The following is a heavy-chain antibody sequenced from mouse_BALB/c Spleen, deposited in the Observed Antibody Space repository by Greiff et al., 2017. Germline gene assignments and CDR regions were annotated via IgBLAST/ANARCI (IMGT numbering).Heavy chain of an antibody. D-gene: IGHD2-3*01. CDR3: ARSGDGYYAWFAY. V-gene: IGHV1-69*02. CDR1: GYTFTSYW. Sequence: VQLQQPGAELVKPGASVKLSCKASGYTFTSYWMHWVKQRPGQGLEWIGEIDPSDSYTNYNQKFKGKATLTVDKSSSTAYMQLSSLTSEDSAVYYCARSGDGYYAWFAYWGQGTLVTVSA. CDR2: IDPSDSYT. J-gene: IGHJ3*01.